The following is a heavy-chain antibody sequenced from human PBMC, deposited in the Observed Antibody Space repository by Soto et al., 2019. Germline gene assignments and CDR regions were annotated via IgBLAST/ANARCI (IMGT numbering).Heavy chain of an antibody. D-gene: IGHD1-26*01. CDR3: AHRPIVGAAI. J-gene: IGHJ4*02. CDR2: IFHSGST. Sequence: SETLSLTCAVFGGSISNSNWWTWVRQPPGKGLDWIGEIFHSGSTNYNSSLMGRVTISVDKANNQFSLKLSSVTAADTAVYYCAHRPIVGAAIWGQGTLVTVS. CDR1: GGSISNSNW. V-gene: IGHV4-4*02.